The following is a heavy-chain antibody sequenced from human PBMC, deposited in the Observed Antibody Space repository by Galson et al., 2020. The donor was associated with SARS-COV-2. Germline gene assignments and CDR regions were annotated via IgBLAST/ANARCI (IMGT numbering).Heavy chain of an antibody. D-gene: IGHD2-21*02. CDR2: INPSGGST. CDR3: ARDYCGCDCSHRHLLDFYGVDV. CDR1: GYTFTSYY. J-gene: IGHJ6*04. Sequence: ASVQVSCKASGYTFTSYYMHWVRQAPGQGLEWMGIINPSGGSTSYAQKFQGRVTMTRDTSTSTVYMELSSLRSEDTAVYYCARDYCGCDCSHRHLLDFYGVDVWVEGTTVTVAS. V-gene: IGHV1-46*01.